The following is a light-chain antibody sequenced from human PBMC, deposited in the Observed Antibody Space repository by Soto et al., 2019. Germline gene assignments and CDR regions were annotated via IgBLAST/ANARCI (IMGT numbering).Light chain of an antibody. Sequence: QSVLTQSPSASASLGASVKLTCTLSSGHSSYAIAWHQQQPEKGPRYLMKLNSDGSHSKGDGIPDRFSGSSSGAERYLTISSLQSEDEADYYCQTWGTGLGGGTKLTVL. CDR3: QTWGTG. CDR1: SGHSSYA. CDR2: LNSDGSH. J-gene: IGLJ2*01. V-gene: IGLV4-69*01.